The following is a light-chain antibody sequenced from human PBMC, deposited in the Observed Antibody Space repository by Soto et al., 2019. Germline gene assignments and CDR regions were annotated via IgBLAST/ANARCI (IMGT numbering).Light chain of an antibody. J-gene: IGKJ1*01. CDR2: GAS. CDR3: QQFYNWPRT. CDR1: QSVSSN. V-gene: IGKV3-15*01. Sequence: EIVMTQSPGTLSVSPGERATLSCRASQSVSSNLAWYQQKPGQAPRLLIYGASTRATGIPARFSGSGSETEFTLTISSLQSEEFAVYYCQQFYNWPRTFCQGTKVDIK.